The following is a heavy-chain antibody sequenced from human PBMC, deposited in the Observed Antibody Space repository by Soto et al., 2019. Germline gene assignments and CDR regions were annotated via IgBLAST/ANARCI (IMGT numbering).Heavy chain of an antibody. CDR1: GFMFSNFA. CDR3: ARVDERYYYDNHDYHGYFQH. Sequence: QVQLVESGGGVVQPGRSLRLSCAASGFMFSNFAMHWVRQAPGKGLEWVAVTWYDGSKKYYADSVKGRFTISRDNSKNTLYLQMNSLRAEDTAVYFCARVDERYYYDNHDYHGYFQHWGQGTLVTVSS. V-gene: IGHV3-33*01. D-gene: IGHD3-22*01. CDR2: TWYDGSKK. J-gene: IGHJ1*01.